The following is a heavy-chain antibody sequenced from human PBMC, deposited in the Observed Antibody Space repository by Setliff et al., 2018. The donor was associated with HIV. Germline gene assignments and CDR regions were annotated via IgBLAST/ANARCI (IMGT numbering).Heavy chain of an antibody. CDR2: LYYSGST. Sequence: SETLSLTCSVSGVSINRTDHYWGWIRQSPGKGLEWIGSLYYSGSTYYNPSLKSRVTISVDTSKNQFSLKLNSVTAADTAVYYCARVPLSSPSRPGGYFDYWGQGTLVTVSS. V-gene: IGHV4-39*07. D-gene: IGHD3-16*01. CDR3: ARVPLSSPSRPGGYFDY. CDR1: GVSINRTDHY. J-gene: IGHJ4*02.